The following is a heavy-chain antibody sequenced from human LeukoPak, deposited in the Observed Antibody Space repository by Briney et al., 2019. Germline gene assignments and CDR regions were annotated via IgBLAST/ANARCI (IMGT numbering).Heavy chain of an antibody. Sequence: GASVKVSCKASGYTFTTYAMNWVRQAPGQGLEWMGWINTNTGNPTYAQGFTGRFVFSLDTSVSTAYLQISSLKAEDTAVYYCARVVDYYDSSGPRGWDAFDIWGQGTVVTVSS. V-gene: IGHV7-4-1*02. J-gene: IGHJ3*02. D-gene: IGHD3-22*01. CDR3: ARVVDYYDSSGPRGWDAFDI. CDR2: INTNTGNP. CDR1: GYTFTTYA.